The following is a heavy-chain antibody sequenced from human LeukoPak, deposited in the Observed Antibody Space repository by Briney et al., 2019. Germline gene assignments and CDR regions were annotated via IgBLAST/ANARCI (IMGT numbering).Heavy chain of an antibody. CDR1: GASISNDY. D-gene: IGHD3-10*01. J-gene: IGHJ4*02. Sequence: PSETLSLTCTVSGASISNDYWNWIRQSPEKGLEWIGYVSSRGATNYNPSLRSRVTISGDTSKNQFSLRLTSVSAADTAMYFCARDEGNYYGMAFDFWGQGTLVTVSS. CDR3: ARDEGNYYGMAFDF. CDR2: VSSRGAT. V-gene: IGHV4-59*01.